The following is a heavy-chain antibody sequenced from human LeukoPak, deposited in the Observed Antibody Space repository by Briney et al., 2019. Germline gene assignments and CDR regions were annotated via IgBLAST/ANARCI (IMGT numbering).Heavy chain of an antibody. CDR2: ISGSGGST. CDR3: AKRGGIGYYDSSGYDLY. D-gene: IGHD3-22*01. CDR1: GFTFSSYA. Sequence: GGSLRLSCAASGFTFSSYAMSWVRQAPGKGLEWVSAISGSGGSTYYADSVKGRFTISRDNSKNTLYLQMSSLRAEDTAVYYCAKRGGIGYYDSSGYDLYWGQGTLVTVSS. V-gene: IGHV3-23*01. J-gene: IGHJ4*02.